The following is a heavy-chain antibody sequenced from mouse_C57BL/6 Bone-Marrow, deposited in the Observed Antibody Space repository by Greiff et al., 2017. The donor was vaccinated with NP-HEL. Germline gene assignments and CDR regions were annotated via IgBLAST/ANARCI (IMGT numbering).Heavy chain of an antibody. Sequence: QVRLQQSGAELARPGASVKLSCKASGYTFTSYGISWVKQRTGQGLEWIGEISPRSGNTYYNEKLKGKATLTADKSSSTAYMELRSLTSEDSAVYFCARGFTTVFDYWGQGTTLTVSS. CDR3: ARGFTTVFDY. V-gene: IGHV1-81*01. CDR2: ISPRSGNT. J-gene: IGHJ2*01. CDR1: GYTFTSYG. D-gene: IGHD1-1*01.